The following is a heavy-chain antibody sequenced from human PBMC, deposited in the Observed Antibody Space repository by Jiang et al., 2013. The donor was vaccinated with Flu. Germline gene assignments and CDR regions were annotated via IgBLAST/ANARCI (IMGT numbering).Heavy chain of an antibody. J-gene: IGHJ3*02. Sequence: PSLESRVTISVDTSRNQFSLKLSSVTAADTAVYYCANARVVIIPHAFDIWGQGTLVTVSS. CDR3: ANARVVIIPHAFDI. V-gene: IGHV4-39*07. D-gene: IGHD3-22*01.